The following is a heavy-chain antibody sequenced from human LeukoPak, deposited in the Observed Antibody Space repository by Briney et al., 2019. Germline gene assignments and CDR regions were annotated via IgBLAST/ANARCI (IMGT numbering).Heavy chain of an antibody. V-gene: IGHV3-23*01. CDR3: ARGGGYSYGSFDY. Sequence: GGSLRLSCAASGFSYSSYGMSWVRLAPGRGLEWVSAISASGGTNYADSVKGRFTISRDNAKNTLYLQMNSLRAEDTAVYYCARGGGYSYGSFDYWGQGTLVTVSS. D-gene: IGHD5-18*01. J-gene: IGHJ4*02. CDR1: GFSYSSYG. CDR2: ISASGGT.